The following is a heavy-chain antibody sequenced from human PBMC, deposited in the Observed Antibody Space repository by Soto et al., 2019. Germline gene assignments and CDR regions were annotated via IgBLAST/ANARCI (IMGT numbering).Heavy chain of an antibody. Sequence: QQQLQESGSRLVKPSQTLSLTCAVSGGSISSVGYSWSWIRQPPGKGLEWIGYIYHSGGTYYNPSLKSRVTILVDRSKNQYSPKLTSVTAADTAVYYCARELGGHDAFDVWGQGTMVTVSS. CDR3: ARELGGHDAFDV. J-gene: IGHJ3*01. CDR1: GGSISSVGYS. CDR2: IYHSGGT. D-gene: IGHD2-15*01. V-gene: IGHV4-30-2*01.